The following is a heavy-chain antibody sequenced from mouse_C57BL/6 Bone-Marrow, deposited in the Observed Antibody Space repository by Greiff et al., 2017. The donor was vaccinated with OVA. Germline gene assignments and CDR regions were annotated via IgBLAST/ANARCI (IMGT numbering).Heavy chain of an antibody. Sequence: QVQLQQPGAELVKPGASVKMSCKASGYTFTSYWITWVKQRPGQGLEWIGDIYPGSGSTNYNEKFKSKATLPVDTSSSTAYMQLSSLTSEDSAVYYCAIPIYYYGSSYRYFDYWGQGTTLTVSS. CDR3: AIPIYYYGSSYRYFDY. CDR1: GYTFTSYW. J-gene: IGHJ2*01. V-gene: IGHV1-55*01. D-gene: IGHD1-1*01. CDR2: IYPGSGST.